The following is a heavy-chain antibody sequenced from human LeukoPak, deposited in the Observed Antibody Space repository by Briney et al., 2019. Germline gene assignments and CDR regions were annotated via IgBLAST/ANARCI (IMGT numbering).Heavy chain of an antibody. CDR3: AREGYIISLPDY. CDR2: IYTSGST. Sequence: SQTLSLTCTVSGGSISSGSYYRSWIRQPAGKGLEWIGRIYTSGSTNYNPSLKSRVTISVDTSKNQFSLNLNSVTAADTAVYYCAREGYIISLPDYWGQGTLVTVSS. J-gene: IGHJ4*02. D-gene: IGHD6-13*01. V-gene: IGHV4-61*02. CDR1: GGSISSGSYY.